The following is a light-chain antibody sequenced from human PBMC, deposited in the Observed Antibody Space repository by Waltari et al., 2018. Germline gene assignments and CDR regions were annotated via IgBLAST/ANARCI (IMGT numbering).Light chain of an antibody. V-gene: IGLV2-23*02. CDR3: CSYASSITYV. CDR1: SSDVGSYNL. CDR2: EVS. Sequence: QSALTPPASVSGSPGQSITISCTGTSSDVGSYNLVSWYQQHPGKAPQLMVYEVSKRPSGVSYRFSGSKSGNTASLTISGLQAEDEADYYCCSYASSITYVFGTGTKVTVL. J-gene: IGLJ1*01.